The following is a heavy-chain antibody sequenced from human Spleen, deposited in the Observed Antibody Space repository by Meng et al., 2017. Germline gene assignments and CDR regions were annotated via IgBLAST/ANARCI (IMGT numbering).Heavy chain of an antibody. CDR2: MHPNSGGT. CDR3: ARVGELDRGLYYFDY. CDR1: GYTFTVYY. V-gene: IGHV1-2*02. D-gene: IGHD3-10*01. J-gene: IGHJ4*02. Sequence: ASVKVSCKASGYTFTVYYIHWMRQAPGQGLEWMGWMHPNSGGTFYAQNFQGRVTMTRDTSIGTAYMELNGLRVDDAAVYYCARVGELDRGLYYFDYWGQGTLVTVSS.